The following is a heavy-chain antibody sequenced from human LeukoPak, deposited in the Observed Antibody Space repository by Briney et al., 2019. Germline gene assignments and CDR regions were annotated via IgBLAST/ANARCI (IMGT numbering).Heavy chain of an antibody. V-gene: IGHV3-23*01. CDR3: AKDGGLWVSAHWGDS. D-gene: IGHD7-27*01. CDR2: ITTSDGNT. CDR1: GFTFSSYT. J-gene: IGHJ4*02. Sequence: GGSLRLSCAASGFTFSSYTMGWVRQAPGKGLEWVSTITTSDGNTYYADSVKGRFTVSRDNSKNTLFLQMNSLRAEDTAVYYCAKDGGLWVSAHWGDSWGRGTLVTVSS.